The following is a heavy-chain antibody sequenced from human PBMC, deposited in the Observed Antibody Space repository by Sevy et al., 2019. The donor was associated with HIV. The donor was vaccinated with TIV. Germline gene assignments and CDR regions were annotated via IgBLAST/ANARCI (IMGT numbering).Heavy chain of an antibody. Sequence: GGSLRLSCAASEFTFNNAWMSWVRQAPGKGLEWVGRIKSKTDGGTTDYAAPVQCRFTISREDSKNTLYLQMNSLKTEDTAVYYCTTSPLVQGVPWGQGTLVTVSS. CDR3: TTSPLVQGVP. D-gene: IGHD3-10*01. V-gene: IGHV3-15*01. CDR2: IKSKTDGGTT. CDR1: EFTFNNAW. J-gene: IGHJ5*02.